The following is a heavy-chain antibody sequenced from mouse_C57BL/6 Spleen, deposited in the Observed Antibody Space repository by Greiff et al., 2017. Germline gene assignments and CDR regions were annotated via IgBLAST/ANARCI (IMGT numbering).Heavy chain of an antibody. CDR2: LDPNSGGP. V-gene: IGHV1-72*01. CDR3: ARSLVDHAMDY. J-gene: IGHJ4*01. D-gene: IGHD6-2*01. Sequence: QVQLQQPGAELVKPGASVKLSCKASGYTFTSYWLPWVKQTPGRGLEWIGRLDPNSGGPKYNEKFKSKATLTVDKPSSTAYMQLSSLTSAVSAVYYCARSLVDHAMDYWGQGTSVTVSS. CDR1: GYTFTSYW.